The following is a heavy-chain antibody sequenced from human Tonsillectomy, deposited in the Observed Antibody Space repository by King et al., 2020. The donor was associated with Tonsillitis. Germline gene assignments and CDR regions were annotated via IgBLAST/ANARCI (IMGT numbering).Heavy chain of an antibody. CDR3: AKDWGYGSGSYGYFEY. Sequence: VQLVESGGGVVQPGGSLRLSCAASGFTFSIYGIHWVRQAPGKGLEWVAFIRYDGNIKFYTDSVKGRFTISRDNSKNTLYLQMNSLRAEDTAVHYCAKDWGYGSGSYGYFEYWGQGTLVTVSS. CDR1: GFTFSIYG. V-gene: IGHV3-30*02. CDR2: IRYDGNIK. J-gene: IGHJ4*02. D-gene: IGHD3-10*01.